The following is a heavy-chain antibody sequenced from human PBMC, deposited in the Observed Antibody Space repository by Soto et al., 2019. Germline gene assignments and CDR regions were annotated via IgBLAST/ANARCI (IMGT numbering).Heavy chain of an antibody. Sequence: PSETLSLTCAVYGGSFSGYYWSWIRQTPGKGLEWIGEINHSGSTNYNPSLKSRVTISVDTSKNQFSLKLSSVTAADTAVYYCARQVLLWFGELSDFDYWGQGTLVTVSS. V-gene: IGHV4-34*01. CDR3: ARQVLLWFGELSDFDY. D-gene: IGHD3-10*01. CDR1: GGSFSGYY. J-gene: IGHJ4*02. CDR2: INHSGST.